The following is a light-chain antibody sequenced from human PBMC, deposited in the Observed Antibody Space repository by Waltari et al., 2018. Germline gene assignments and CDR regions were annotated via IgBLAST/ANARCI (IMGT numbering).Light chain of an antibody. CDR3: YSYTTSSTYV. V-gene: IGLV2-14*03. CDR2: DVI. CDR1: SSDFGGYTF. J-gene: IGLJ1*01. Sequence: QSALTQRASASGSPGQSITTYCTGTSSDFGGYTFASWYQQHPGKAPKLMIYDVINRPSGVSSRFSGSKSGNTASLTISGLQAEDEAYYYCYSYTTSSTYVFGTGTQVTVL.